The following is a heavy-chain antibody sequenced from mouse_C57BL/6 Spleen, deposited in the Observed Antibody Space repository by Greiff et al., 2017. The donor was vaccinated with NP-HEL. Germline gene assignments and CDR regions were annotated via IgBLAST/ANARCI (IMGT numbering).Heavy chain of an antibody. CDR2: IDPETGGT. J-gene: IGHJ3*01. CDR1: GYTFTDYE. CDR3: TTLYYYGSSYSWFAY. V-gene: IGHV1-15*01. D-gene: IGHD1-1*01. Sequence: QVQLQQSGAELVRPGASVTLSCKASGYTFTDYEMHWVKQTPVHGLEWIGAIDPETGGTAYNQKFKGKAILTADKSSSTAYMELRSLTSEDSAVYYCTTLYYYGSSYSWFAYWGQGTLVTVSA.